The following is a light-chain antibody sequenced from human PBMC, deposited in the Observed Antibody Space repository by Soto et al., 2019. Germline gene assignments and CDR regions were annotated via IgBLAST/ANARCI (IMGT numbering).Light chain of an antibody. CDR3: QQYNSWPT. CDR1: QSIGST. J-gene: IGKJ2*01. Sequence: IVLTQSPATLSVSLGDRVTLSCRASQSIGSTLAWYQQKPGQAPRLLISGASTRATGVPARFSGSGSGTEFTLTINSLQSEDFAVYYCQQYNSWPTFGQGTKLEIK. CDR2: GAS. V-gene: IGKV3-15*01.